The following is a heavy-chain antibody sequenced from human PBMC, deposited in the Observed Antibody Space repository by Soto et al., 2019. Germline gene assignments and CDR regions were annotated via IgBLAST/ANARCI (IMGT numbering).Heavy chain of an antibody. CDR1: GLTFRSYS. V-gene: IGHV3-21*01. CDR2: ISRSAGNT. Sequence: VVSLRISCAASGLTFRSYSMNWVRQAPGKGLEWVSSISRSAGNTYYADSVKGRFTISRDNAKNSMYLQMNGLRAEDTAVYYCARDQVPGLDAFDIWGQGTMVTVSS. J-gene: IGHJ3*02. CDR3: ARDQVPGLDAFDI.